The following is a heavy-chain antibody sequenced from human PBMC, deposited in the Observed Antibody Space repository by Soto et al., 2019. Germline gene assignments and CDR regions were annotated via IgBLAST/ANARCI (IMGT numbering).Heavy chain of an antibody. D-gene: IGHD3-3*01. CDR2: ISGSDGKT. J-gene: IGHJ4*02. Sequence: GGSLRLSCAASGFTFSTYGMHWVRQAPGKGLEWVSTISGSDGKTFYADSVKGRFSISRDTSKNMLYLQMNNLRGDDTAVYYCVRWSYLDYWGQGTRVTVSS. CDR1: GFTFSTYG. V-gene: IGHV3-23*01. CDR3: VRWSYLDY.